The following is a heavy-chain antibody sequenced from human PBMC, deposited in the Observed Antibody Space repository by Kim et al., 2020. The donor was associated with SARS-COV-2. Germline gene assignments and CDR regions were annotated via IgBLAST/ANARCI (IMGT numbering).Heavy chain of an antibody. V-gene: IGHV3-48*02. D-gene: IGHD6-13*01. J-gene: IGHJ4*02. CDR1: GFTFSSYS. CDR3: ARDLGYSSSWYPGSGY. CDR2: ISSSSSTI. Sequence: GGSLRLSCAASGFTFSSYSMNWVRQAPGKGLEWVSYISSSSSTIYYADSVKGRFTISRDNAKNSLYLQMNSLRDEDTAVYYCARDLGYSSSWYPGSGYWGQGTLVTVSS.